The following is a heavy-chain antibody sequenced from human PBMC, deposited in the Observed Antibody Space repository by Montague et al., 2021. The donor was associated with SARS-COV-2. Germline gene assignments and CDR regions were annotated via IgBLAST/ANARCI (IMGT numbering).Heavy chain of an antibody. CDR3: ASRGAGWFGSNPERFDY. D-gene: IGHD3-10*01. V-gene: IGHV4-4*02. CDR1: GGSISSSNW. J-gene: IGHJ4*02. CDR2: IYHSGST. Sequence: SETLSLTCAVSGGSISSSNWWSWVRQPPLKGLEWIREIYHSGSTXXNPXXXSRVTISVDKSKNQFSLKLSSVTAADTAAYYCASRGAGWFGSNPERFDYWGQGTLVTVPS.